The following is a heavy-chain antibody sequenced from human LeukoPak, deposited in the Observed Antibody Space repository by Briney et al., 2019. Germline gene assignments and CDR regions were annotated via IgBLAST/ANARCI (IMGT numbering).Heavy chain of an antibody. CDR1: GFTFSGSA. CDR3: TSPAGYCSSTSCYAAGDDAFDI. CDR2: IRSKANSYAT. J-gene: IGHJ3*02. Sequence: GGSLRLSCAASGFTFSGSAMHWVRQASGKGLEWVGRIRSKANSYATAYAASVKGRFTISRDDSKNTAYLQMNSLKTEDTAVYYCTSPAGYCSSTSCYAAGDDAFDIWGQGPMVTVSS. D-gene: IGHD2-2*01. V-gene: IGHV3-73*01.